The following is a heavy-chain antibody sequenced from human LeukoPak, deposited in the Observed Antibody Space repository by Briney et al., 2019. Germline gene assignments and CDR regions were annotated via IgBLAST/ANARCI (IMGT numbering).Heavy chain of an antibody. V-gene: IGHV1-8*01. CDR2: MNPNSGNT. D-gene: IGHD1-26*01. CDR1: GYTFTSFY. Sequence: GGPVKGSCKASGYTFTSFYNNWVGQAPGQGLWWRGWMNPNSGNTGYAQKFQGRVTMTRNTSISTAYMELSSLRSEDTAVYYCARGGKWELSYMDVWGKGTTVTISS. J-gene: IGHJ6*03. CDR3: ARGGKWELSYMDV.